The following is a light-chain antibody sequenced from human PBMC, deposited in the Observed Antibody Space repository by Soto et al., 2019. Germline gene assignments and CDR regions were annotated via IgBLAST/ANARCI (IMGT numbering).Light chain of an antibody. J-gene: IGKJ2*01. CDR3: QQSDSTPYT. Sequence: DIQMTQSPSSLSASVGDRVTITCRASQSISSYLNWYQQKPGKAPKLLFYAASSLQSGVTSRFSGSGSGTDFTLTISSLQPEDFATYYCQQSDSTPYTFGQGTKLEIK. CDR2: AAS. CDR1: QSISSY. V-gene: IGKV1-39*01.